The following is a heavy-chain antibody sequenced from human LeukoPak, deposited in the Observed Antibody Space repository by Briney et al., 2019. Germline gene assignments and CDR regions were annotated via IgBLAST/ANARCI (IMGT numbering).Heavy chain of an antibody. CDR3: ARGAHLGY. V-gene: IGHV3-7*01. CDR1: GFTFSSHW. J-gene: IGHJ4*02. Sequence: PGGSLRLSCAASGFTFSSHWMTWVRQAPGKGLEWVANIEQDGSEKYYVDSVKGRFTISRGNAKNSLYLQMNCLRAEDTAVYYCARGAHLGYWGQGTLVTVSS. CDR2: IEQDGSEK.